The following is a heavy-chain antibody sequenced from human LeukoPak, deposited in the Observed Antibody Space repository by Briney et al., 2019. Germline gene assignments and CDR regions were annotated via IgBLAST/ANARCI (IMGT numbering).Heavy chain of an antibody. CDR1: GGSISSYY. CDR3: APPPYYYEANGYSVA. J-gene: IGHJ5*02. Sequence: TSETLSLTCTVSGGSISSYYWSWIRQPPGKGLEGIGYIYYSGSTNYNPSLKSRVTISVDPSKNQFSLNLSSVTAADTAVYYCAPPPYYYEANGYSVAWGQGTLVTVSS. V-gene: IGHV4-59*12. D-gene: IGHD3-22*01. CDR2: IYYSGST.